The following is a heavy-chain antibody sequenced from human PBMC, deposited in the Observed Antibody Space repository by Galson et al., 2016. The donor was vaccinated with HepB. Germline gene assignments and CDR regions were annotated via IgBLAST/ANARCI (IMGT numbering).Heavy chain of an antibody. V-gene: IGHV4-34*01. Sequence: SETLSLTCAVYGASFSSYSWTWIRQPPGRGLEWIGEIDHRGVSHCNPSLKSRVTLSVDPSKTQFSLNVSSVTAADTAVYFCARSGVGGDNNWFDSWGQGTRVLVSS. D-gene: IGHD3-3*01. J-gene: IGHJ5*01. CDR3: ARSGVGGDNNWFDS. CDR2: IDHRGVS. CDR1: GASFSSYS.